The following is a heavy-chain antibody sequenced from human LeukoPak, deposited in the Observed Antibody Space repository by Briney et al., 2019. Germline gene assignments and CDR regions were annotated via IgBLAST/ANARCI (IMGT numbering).Heavy chain of an antibody. J-gene: IGHJ6*03. CDR3: ARGARPPHYYYYMDV. CDR1: GYTFSSYD. Sequence: SVKVSCKASGYTFSSYDINWVRQAPGQGLEWMGGVIPILGTANYAQKFQGRVTITADKSTSTAYMELSSLRSEDTAVYYCARGARPPHYYYYMDVWGKGTTVTVSS. D-gene: IGHD5-12*01. CDR2: VIPILGTA. V-gene: IGHV1-69*10.